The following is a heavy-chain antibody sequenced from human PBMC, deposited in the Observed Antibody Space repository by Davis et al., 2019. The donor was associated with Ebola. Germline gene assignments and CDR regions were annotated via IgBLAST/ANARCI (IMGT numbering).Heavy chain of an antibody. D-gene: IGHD2-21*01. CDR1: GFTFSGSS. CDR2: IRSKANSYAT. Sequence: GGSLRLSCAASGFTFSGSSMQWVRQASGKGLEWVGRIRSKANSYATAYAASVKGRFTISRDDSKNTAYLQMNSLKTEDTAVYYCASDPHYSIDLRGYMDVWGKGTTVTVSS. V-gene: IGHV3-73*01. J-gene: IGHJ6*03. CDR3: ASDPHYSIDLRGYMDV.